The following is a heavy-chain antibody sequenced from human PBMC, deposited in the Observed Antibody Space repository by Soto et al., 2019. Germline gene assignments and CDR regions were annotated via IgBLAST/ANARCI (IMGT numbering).Heavy chain of an antibody. V-gene: IGHV3-33*01. J-gene: IGHJ6*02. CDR3: ARNGGYCSGGSCPYYYGMDV. D-gene: IGHD2-15*01. CDR1: GFTFSSYG. Sequence: PGGSLRLSCAASGFTFSSYGMHWVRQAPGKGLEWVAVIWYDGSNKYYADSVKGRFTISRDNSKNTLYLQMNSLRAEDTAVYYCARNGGYCSGGSCPYYYGMDVWGQGTTVTVSS. CDR2: IWYDGSNK.